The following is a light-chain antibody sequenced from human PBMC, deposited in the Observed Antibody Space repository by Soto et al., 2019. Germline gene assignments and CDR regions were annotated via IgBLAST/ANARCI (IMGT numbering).Light chain of an antibody. CDR3: QHYGNSPT. CDR1: QSVSSSY. Sequence: EIVLTQSPGTLSLSPGERATLSCRASQSVSSSYLAWYQQKPGQAPRLLIYGASRRATGIPDRFSGSGSGTDFTLSISRLEPEDFAVYWCQHYGNSPTFGQGTKVDNK. J-gene: IGKJ1*01. V-gene: IGKV3-20*01. CDR2: GAS.